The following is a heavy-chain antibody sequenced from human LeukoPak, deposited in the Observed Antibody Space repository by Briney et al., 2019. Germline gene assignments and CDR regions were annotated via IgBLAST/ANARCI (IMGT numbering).Heavy chain of an antibody. V-gene: IGHV3-30-3*01. CDR1: GFTFSDYY. CDR3: ARARSSYGYGDAFDI. J-gene: IGHJ3*02. Sequence: SGGSLRLSCEASGFTFSDYYMTWMRQAPGKGLEWVAVISYDGSSKYYADSVKGRFTISRDNSKNTLYLQMNSLRAEDTAVYYCARARSSYGYGDAFDIWGQGTMVTVSS. D-gene: IGHD5-18*01. CDR2: ISYDGSSK.